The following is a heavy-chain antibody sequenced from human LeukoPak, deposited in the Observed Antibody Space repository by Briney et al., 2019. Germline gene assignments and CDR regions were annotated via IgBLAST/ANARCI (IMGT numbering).Heavy chain of an antibody. CDR1: GFTFSSYA. CDR3: AKVSSTVGGGTTFIDY. J-gene: IGHJ4*02. V-gene: IGHV3-23*01. CDR2: ISGSGGST. D-gene: IGHD2-15*01. Sequence: PGGSLRLSCAASGFTFSSYAMSWVRQAPGKGLEWVSAISGSGGSTYYADSVKGRFTISRDNSKNTLYLQMNSLRVEDTAVYYCAKVSSTVGGGTTFIDYWGQGTLVTVSS.